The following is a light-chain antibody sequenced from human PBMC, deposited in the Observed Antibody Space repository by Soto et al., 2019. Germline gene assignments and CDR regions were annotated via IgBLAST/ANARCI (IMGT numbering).Light chain of an antibody. CDR2: SDT. CDR1: SSNIGSNT. CDR3: AAWDDRLNGAL. Sequence: QSVLTQPPSASGTPGQRVTMSYSGGSSNIGSNTVSWYQHLPGTAPQLLIYSDTQRASGVADRFSGSKSGTSASLAISGLQSDDEADYYCAAWDDRLNGALFGTGTKLTVL. V-gene: IGLV1-44*01. J-gene: IGLJ1*01.